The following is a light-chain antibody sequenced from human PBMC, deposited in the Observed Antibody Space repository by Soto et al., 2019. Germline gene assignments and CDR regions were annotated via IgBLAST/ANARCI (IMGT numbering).Light chain of an antibody. V-gene: IGKV3-20*01. J-gene: IGKJ1*01. CDR3: QQYGSSPPP. CDR2: GAS. Sequence: IVFTQSPGSLSLYPGERATLSCRASQSVSSSYLAWYQQKPGQAPRLLIYGASSRATGTPDRFSGSGSGTDFTLTISRLEPEDFAVYYCQQYGSSPPPFCQGTKVDIK. CDR1: QSVSSSY.